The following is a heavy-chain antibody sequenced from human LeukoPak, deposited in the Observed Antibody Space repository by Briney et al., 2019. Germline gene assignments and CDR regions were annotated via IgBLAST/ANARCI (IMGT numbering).Heavy chain of an antibody. V-gene: IGHV3-23*01. CDR2: ISDSGGST. CDR1: GFTFSSYA. CDR3: AKPGHDFYDAFDI. Sequence: GGSLRLSCAASGFTFSSYAMTWVRQAPGKGLEWVSAISDSGGSTYYADSVKGRFTISRDNSKNTLDLQMNSLRAEDTAAYYCAKPGHDFYDAFDIWGQGTMVTVSS. J-gene: IGHJ3*02. D-gene: IGHD3/OR15-3a*01.